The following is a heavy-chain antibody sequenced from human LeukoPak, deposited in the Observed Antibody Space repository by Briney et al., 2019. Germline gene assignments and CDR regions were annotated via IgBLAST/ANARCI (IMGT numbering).Heavy chain of an antibody. J-gene: IGHJ1*01. Sequence: GGSLRLSCAASGFTFSSYAMSWVRQAPGKGLEWVSSISSSSSYIYCADSVKGRFTISRDNAKNSLFLQMNSLRAEDTAVYYCARGVRIAARPRYFQHWGQGTLVTVSS. CDR2: ISSSSSYI. V-gene: IGHV3-21*01. CDR3: ARGVRIAARPRYFQH. D-gene: IGHD6-6*01. CDR1: GFTFSSYA.